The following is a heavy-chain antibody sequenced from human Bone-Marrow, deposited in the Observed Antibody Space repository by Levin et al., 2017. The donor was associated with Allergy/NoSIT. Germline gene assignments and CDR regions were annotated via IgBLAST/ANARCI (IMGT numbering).Heavy chain of an antibody. D-gene: IGHD3-3*01. CDR2: IYHSGST. Sequence: ASETLSLTCTISGDSISNYYWTWIRQPPGKGLEWIGQIYHSGSTNYSPSLKSRVTISVDTSKNQFSLNLRSVTAADTAVYYCTREGRFLEWVLSGDYYYGMDLWGQGTTVIVSS. J-gene: IGHJ6*02. CDR3: TREGRFLEWVLSGDYYYGMDL. CDR1: GDSISNYY. V-gene: IGHV4-59*01.